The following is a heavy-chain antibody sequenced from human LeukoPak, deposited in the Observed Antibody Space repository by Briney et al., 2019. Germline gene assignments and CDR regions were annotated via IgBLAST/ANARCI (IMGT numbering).Heavy chain of an antibody. Sequence: GGSLRLSCAASGFTFSDYAMTWVRQAPGKGLEWVSTISVSGGNTYYADSVRGRLTISRDNAKKTRYLQMSRLRAEDAAVYYCAQDVTGKWYGNINWHGLNWYDPWGQGTLVIVSS. J-gene: IGHJ5*02. V-gene: IGHV3-23*01. D-gene: IGHD2/OR15-2a*01. CDR3: AQDVTGKWYGNINWHGLNWYDP. CDR2: ISVSGGNT. CDR1: GFTFSDYA.